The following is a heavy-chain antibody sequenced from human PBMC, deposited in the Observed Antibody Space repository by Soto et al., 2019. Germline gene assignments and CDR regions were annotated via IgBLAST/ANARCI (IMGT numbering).Heavy chain of an antibody. V-gene: IGHV3-15*01. CDR3: TTDPDGSSTSWYSAFDI. CDR2: IKSKTDGGTT. Sequence: EVQLVESGGGLVKPGGSLRLSCAASGFTFSNAWMSWVRQAPGKGLEWVGRIKSKTDGGTTDYAAPVKGRFTISRHDSKNTLYLQMNSLKTEHTAVYYCTTDPDGSSTSWYSAFDIWGQGTMVTVSS. J-gene: IGHJ3*02. D-gene: IGHD2-2*02. CDR1: GFTFSNAW.